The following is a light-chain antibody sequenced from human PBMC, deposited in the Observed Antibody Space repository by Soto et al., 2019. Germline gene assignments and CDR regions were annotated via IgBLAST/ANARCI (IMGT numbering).Light chain of an antibody. J-gene: IGKJ1*01. CDR3: HQRSTWHLGA. CDR1: QSVSSH. Sequence: EIVLTQSPDTLSLSPGERATLSCRTSQSVSSHLAWYQQKPGQAPRLLIYDASNRATGVPARFSGSGSGTDFTLTISSLEHEDFAVYYCHQRSTWHLGAFGQGTKVEIK. V-gene: IGKV3-11*01. CDR2: DAS.